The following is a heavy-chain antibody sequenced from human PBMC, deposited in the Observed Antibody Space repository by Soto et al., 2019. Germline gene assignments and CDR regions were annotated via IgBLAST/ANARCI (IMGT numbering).Heavy chain of an antibody. J-gene: IGHJ6*02. Sequence: GESLKISCEGSGYSFSSYWIAWVRQMPGKGLEWMGIIYPGDSDIRYSPSFQGQVTISADKSIRTAYLQWSSLKASDTVIYYCAKHTTYYYYGMDVWGLGTTVTVSS. CDR2: IYPGDSDI. D-gene: IGHD1-1*01. CDR1: GYSFSSYW. CDR3: AKHTTYYYYGMDV. V-gene: IGHV5-51*01.